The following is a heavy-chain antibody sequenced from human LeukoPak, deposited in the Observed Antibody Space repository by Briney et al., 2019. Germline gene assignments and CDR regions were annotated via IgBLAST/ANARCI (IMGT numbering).Heavy chain of an antibody. Sequence: GGSLRLSCAASGFTFSSYAMRWVRQAPGKGLEWVSAISGSGGSTYYADSVKGRFTISRDNSKNTLYLQMNSLRAEDTAVYYCAKDGTRYCSGGSCYSTPYWGQGTLVTVSS. CDR3: AKDGTRYCSGGSCYSTPY. J-gene: IGHJ4*02. V-gene: IGHV3-23*01. D-gene: IGHD2-15*01. CDR1: GFTFSSYA. CDR2: ISGSGGST.